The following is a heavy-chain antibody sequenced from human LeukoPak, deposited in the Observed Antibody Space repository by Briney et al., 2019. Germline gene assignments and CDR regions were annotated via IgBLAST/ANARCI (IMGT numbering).Heavy chain of an antibody. CDR3: ARGVRVREFDP. V-gene: IGHV4-30-4*07. D-gene: IGHD3-10*01. J-gene: IGHJ5*02. Sequence: SETLSLTCAVSGGSISSGGYSWSWIRQPPGMGLEWIGSIFYPGSAYYNPSPKSRVTISVDTSKNQFSLKMSSVTAADTAVYYCARGVRVREFDPWGQGTLVTVSS. CDR1: GGSISSGGYS. CDR2: IFYPGSA.